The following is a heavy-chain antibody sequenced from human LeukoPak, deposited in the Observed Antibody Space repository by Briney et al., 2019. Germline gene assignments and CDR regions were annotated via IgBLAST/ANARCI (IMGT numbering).Heavy chain of an antibody. D-gene: IGHD6-13*01. CDR1: GYRFTNFD. CDR2: MNPDNGNT. CDR3: ARGPRESSSSDY. V-gene: IGHV1-8*01. Sequence: ASVKISCKTSGYRFTNFDINWVRQAPGQGLEWMGWMNPDNGNTGYAQKFQGRVSMSGDTPISTAFMVLSSLRSDDTAVYFRARGPRESSSSDYWGQGTLVSVSS. J-gene: IGHJ4*02.